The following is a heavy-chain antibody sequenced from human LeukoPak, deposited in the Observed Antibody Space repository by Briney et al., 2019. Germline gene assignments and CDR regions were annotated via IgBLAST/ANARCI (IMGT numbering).Heavy chain of an antibody. CDR1: GYTFGSYW. CDR3: AKDWGSSDWYNWFDP. Sequence: GGSLRLSCAASGYTFGSYWMYWVRQAPGKGLVWVSRINNDGSSTIYADSVKGRFTISRDNAKNTLYLQMNSLRVEDTAVYYCAKDWGSSDWYNWFDPWGQGTLVTVSS. CDR2: INNDGSST. J-gene: IGHJ5*02. V-gene: IGHV3-74*01. D-gene: IGHD6-19*01.